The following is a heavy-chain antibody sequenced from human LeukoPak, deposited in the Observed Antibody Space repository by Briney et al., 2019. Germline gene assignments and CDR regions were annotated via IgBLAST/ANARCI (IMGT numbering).Heavy chain of an antibody. V-gene: IGHV1-18*01. J-gene: IGHJ4*02. CDR3: ARDSPYTDMVTGVVY. Sequence: ASVKVSCKASGYTFTSYGISWVRQAPGQGLEWMGWIIAYNGNTNYAQKLQGRVTMTTDTSTSTAYMELRSLRSDDTAVYYCARDSPYTDMVTGVVYWGQGTLVTVSS. CDR2: IIAYNGNT. CDR1: GYTFTSYG. D-gene: IGHD5-18*01.